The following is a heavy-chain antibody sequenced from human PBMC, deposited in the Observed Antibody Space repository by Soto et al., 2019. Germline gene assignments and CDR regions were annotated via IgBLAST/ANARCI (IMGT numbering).Heavy chain of an antibody. J-gene: IGHJ3*02. CDR2: ILVRGST. CDR3: AKATATGGGAFDI. CDR1: GFTFSSYE. V-gene: IGHV3-23*01. Sequence: PGGSLILSCSASGFTFSSYEMSWVRQAPGKGLEWVSTILVRGSTHYPDSVKGRFTISRDNSKNTLFLQMNSLTAGDTAVYYCAKATATGGGAFDICGQGTMVTVSS. D-gene: IGHD2-8*02.